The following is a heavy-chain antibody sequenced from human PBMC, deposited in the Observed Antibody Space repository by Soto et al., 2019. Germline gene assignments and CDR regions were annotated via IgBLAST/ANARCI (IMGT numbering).Heavy chain of an antibody. CDR3: ARAPSYDFWSGSIGVDV. J-gene: IGHJ6*02. Sequence: GGSLRLSCAASGFTFSSYGMHWVRQAPGKGLEWVAVIWYDGSNKYYADSVKGRFTISRDNSKNTLYLQMNSLRAEDTAVYYCARAPSYDFWSGSIGVDVWGQGTTVTVSS. CDR1: GFTFSSYG. CDR2: IWYDGSNK. V-gene: IGHV3-33*01. D-gene: IGHD3-3*01.